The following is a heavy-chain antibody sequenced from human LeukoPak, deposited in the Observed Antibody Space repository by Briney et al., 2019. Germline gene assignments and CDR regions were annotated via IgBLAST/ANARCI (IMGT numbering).Heavy chain of an antibody. J-gene: IGHJ4*02. Sequence: GESLKISCNGSGYTFSSYWIGWVRQMPGKGLEWMGIIYPGDSDTTYSPSFQGQVTISADKSISTAYLQWGSLKASDTAMYYCARHYYDSNGYYYLDYWGQGTLDTVSS. CDR1: GYTFSSYW. V-gene: IGHV5-51*01. CDR2: IYPGDSDT. CDR3: ARHYYDSNGYYYLDY. D-gene: IGHD3-22*01.